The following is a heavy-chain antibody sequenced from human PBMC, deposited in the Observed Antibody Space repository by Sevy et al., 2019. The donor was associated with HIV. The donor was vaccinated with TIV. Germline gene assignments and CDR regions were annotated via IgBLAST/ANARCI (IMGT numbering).Heavy chain of an antibody. CDR3: ARGVGVVGGVIDS. CDR1: GFTFSSYS. V-gene: IGHV3-21*01. CDR2: ISSRNIYI. J-gene: IGHJ4*02. Sequence: GGSLRLSCAASGFTFSSYSMNWVRQAPGKGLEWVSSISSRNIYIYYVDSVKGRFTISRDNAKISLDLQMNSLRAEDTAVYYCARGVGVVGGVIDSWGQGTLVTVSS. D-gene: IGHD3-10*01.